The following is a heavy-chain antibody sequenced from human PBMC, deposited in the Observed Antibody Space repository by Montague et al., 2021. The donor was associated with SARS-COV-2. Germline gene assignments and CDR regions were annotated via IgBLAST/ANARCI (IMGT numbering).Heavy chain of an antibody. J-gene: IGHJ6*02. CDR2: IDWXDDK. D-gene: IGHD5-24*01. V-gene: IGHV2-70*01. CDR3: ARLRVEMATRIGNCYYDGMDV. CDR1: GFSLSTSGMC. Sequence: PPLVKPTQTLTLTCTFSGFSLSTSGMCVSWIRQPPGKALEWLALIDWXDDKYYSTSLKTRLTISKDTSKNQVVLTMTNMDPVDTATYCARLRVEMATRIGNCYYDGMDVWGQGATVTGS.